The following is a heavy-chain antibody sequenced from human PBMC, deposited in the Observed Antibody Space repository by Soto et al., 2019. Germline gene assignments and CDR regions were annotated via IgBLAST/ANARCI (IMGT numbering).Heavy chain of an antibody. CDR1: GFTFSIYA. D-gene: IGHD4-4*01. CDR3: AKDGYFCYSNHEHYYYYYMDV. V-gene: IGHV3-23*01. J-gene: IGHJ6*03. Sequence: EVQLLESGGGLVQPGGSLRLSCAASGFTFSIYAMSWVRQAPGKGLEWVAAISGSGGSTYYADSVKGRFTISRDNSKNPLYLQMNSLRAEDTAVYYCAKDGYFCYSNHEHYYYYYMDVWGKGTTVTVSS. CDR2: ISGSGGST.